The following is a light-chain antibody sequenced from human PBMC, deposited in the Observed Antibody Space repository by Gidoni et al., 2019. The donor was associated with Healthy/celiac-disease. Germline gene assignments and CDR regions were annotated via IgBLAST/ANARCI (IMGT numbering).Light chain of an antibody. V-gene: IGKV3-11*01. CDR1: QSVSSS. CDR2: DAS. CDR3: QQRSNWPPVFT. J-gene: IGKJ3*01. Sequence: EIVFTQSPATLSLSPGERATLSCRASQSVSSSLAWYQQKPGQAPRLLIYDASNRATGIPARFSGSGSGTDFTLTISSLEPEDFAVYYCQQRSNWPPVFTFGPGTKVDIK.